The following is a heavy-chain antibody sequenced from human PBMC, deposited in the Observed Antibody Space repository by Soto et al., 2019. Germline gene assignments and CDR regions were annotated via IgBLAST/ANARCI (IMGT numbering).Heavy chain of an antibody. J-gene: IGHJ4*02. CDR1: SFPFYSYS. V-gene: IGHV3-21*01. CDR2: ISSSSSYI. D-gene: IGHD3-3*01. CDR3: ARDYDFWSGYSRTPKFDY. Sequence: PGGSLNLSCAPDSFPFYSYSMNWVDKAPGKGLEWVSSISSSSSYIYYADSVKGRFTISRDNAKNSLYLQMNSLRAEDTAVYYCARDYDFWSGYSRTPKFDYWGQGP.